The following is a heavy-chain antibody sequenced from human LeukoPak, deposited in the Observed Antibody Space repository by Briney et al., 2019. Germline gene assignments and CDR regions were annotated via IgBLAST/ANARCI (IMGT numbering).Heavy chain of an antibody. D-gene: IGHD2-21*02. CDR3: ARHACGGDCYSPPYYYYYGMDV. CDR2: IYYSGST. Sequence: SETLSLTCTVSGGSISSYYWSWIRQPPGKGLEWIGYIYYSGSTNYNPSLKSRVTISVDTSKNQFSLKLSSVTAADTAVYYCARHACGGDCYSPPYYYYYGMDVWGQGTTVTVSS. CDR1: GGSISSYY. J-gene: IGHJ6*02. V-gene: IGHV4-59*08.